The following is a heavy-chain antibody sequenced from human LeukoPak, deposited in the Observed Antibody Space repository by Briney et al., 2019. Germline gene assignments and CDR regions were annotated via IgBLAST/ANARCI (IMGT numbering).Heavy chain of an antibody. V-gene: IGHV1-24*01. J-gene: IGHJ6*02. Sequence: ASVKVSCKVSGYTLTELSMHWVRQAPGKGLEWMGGFDPEDGETIYAQKFQGRVTMTEDTSTGTAYMELSSLRSEDTAVYYCATTFSFVGYYDSSDPPREGMDVWGQGTTVTVSS. CDR1: GYTLTELS. CDR3: ATTFSFVGYYDSSDPPREGMDV. CDR2: FDPEDGET. D-gene: IGHD3-22*01.